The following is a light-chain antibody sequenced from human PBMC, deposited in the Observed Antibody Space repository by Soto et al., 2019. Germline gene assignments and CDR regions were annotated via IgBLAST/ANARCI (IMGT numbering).Light chain of an antibody. V-gene: IGKV3D-20*02. CDR2: RAS. J-gene: IGKJ5*01. CDR1: QSVSSNY. Sequence: EIVLTQSPGTLSLSPGERATLSCRASQSVSSNYLAWYQQKPGQAPKVLIYRASIRATGIPDRFTGSGSGTDFTLTISRLEPEDFAVYYCQQRSNWPPFTFGQGTRLEIK. CDR3: QQRSNWPPFT.